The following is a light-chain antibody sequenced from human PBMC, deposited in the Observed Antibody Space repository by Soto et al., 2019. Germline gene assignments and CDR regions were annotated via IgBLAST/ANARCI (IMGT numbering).Light chain of an antibody. Sequence: FVLTQSPGTLSLSPGERATLSCRASQTVRNNYLAWYQQKPGQAPRLLIYDASSRATGIPDRFSGGGSGTDFTLTISRLEPEDFAVYYCQQYGSSLSITFGQGTRLEIK. V-gene: IGKV3-20*01. CDR3: QQYGSSLSIT. J-gene: IGKJ5*01. CDR2: DAS. CDR1: QTVRNNY.